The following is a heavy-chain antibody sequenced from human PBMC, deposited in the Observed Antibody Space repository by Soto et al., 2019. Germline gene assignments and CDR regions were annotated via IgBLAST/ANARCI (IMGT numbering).Heavy chain of an antibody. J-gene: IGHJ5*02. D-gene: IGHD6-13*01. CDR1: GFTFSSYG. CDR3: AKDLGGIAAAGRSWFDP. Sequence: GGSLRLSCAASGFTFSSYGMHWVRQAPGKGLEWVAVISYDGSNKYYADSVKGRFTISRDNSKNTLYLQMNSLGAEDTAVYYCAKDLGGIAAAGRSWFDPWGQGTLVTVS. CDR2: ISYDGSNK. V-gene: IGHV3-30*18.